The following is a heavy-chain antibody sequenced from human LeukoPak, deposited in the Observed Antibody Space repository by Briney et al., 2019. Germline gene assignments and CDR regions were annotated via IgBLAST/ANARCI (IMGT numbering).Heavy chain of an antibody. J-gene: IGHJ4*02. CDR1: GFTFSSYS. D-gene: IGHD6-6*01. CDR2: ISSSSSTI. Sequence: GGSLRLSCAASGFTFSSYSMNWVRQAPGKGLEWVSYISSSSSTIYYADSVKGRFTISRDNAKNSLYLQMNSLRAEDTAVYYCARDDSEYSSSSLDYWGQGTLVTVSS. V-gene: IGHV3-48*04. CDR3: ARDDSEYSSSSLDY.